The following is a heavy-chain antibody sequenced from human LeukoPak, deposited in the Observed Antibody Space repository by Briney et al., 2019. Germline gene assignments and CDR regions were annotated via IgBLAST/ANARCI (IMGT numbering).Heavy chain of an antibody. CDR1: GFTVITND. J-gene: IGHJ4*02. CDR2: LYSGGNT. V-gene: IGHV3-53*01. Sequence: AGSLTLSCAASGFTVITNDMTWVRQAPGQGLKWVTVLYSGGNTKYADYVQGRFTISRDNSKNTLYLEMNSLSPDDTAVYYCARGVEPLAANTLAYWGQGTLVTVSS. D-gene: IGHD1-14*01. CDR3: ARGVEPLAANTLAY.